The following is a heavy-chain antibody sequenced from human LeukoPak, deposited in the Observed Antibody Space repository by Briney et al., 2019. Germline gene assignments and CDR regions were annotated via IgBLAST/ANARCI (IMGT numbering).Heavy chain of an antibody. Sequence: PSETLSLTCTVSGGSISSYYWSWIRQPPGKGLEWIGYIYYSGSTNYNPSLKSRVTISVDKSKNQFSLKLSSVTAADTAVYYCARDLGTMVRGVNYWGQGTLVTVSS. J-gene: IGHJ4*02. V-gene: IGHV4-59*12. D-gene: IGHD3-10*01. CDR1: GGSISSYY. CDR2: IYYSGST. CDR3: ARDLGTMVRGVNY.